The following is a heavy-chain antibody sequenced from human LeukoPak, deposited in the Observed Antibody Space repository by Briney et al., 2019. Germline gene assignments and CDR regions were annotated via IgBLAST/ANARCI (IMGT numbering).Heavy chain of an antibody. CDR3: ARDGGGYCSGGTCYMGVGFDY. CDR1: GGSISSYY. J-gene: IGHJ4*02. CDR2: IYTSGST. V-gene: IGHV4-4*08. D-gene: IGHD2-15*01. Sequence: PSETLSLTCTVSGGSISSYYWSWIRQPPGKGLEWIGHIYTSGSTNYNPSLKSRVTISVDTSKNQFSLKLSSVTATDTAVYYCARDGGGYCSGGTCYMGVGFDYWGQGALVTVSS.